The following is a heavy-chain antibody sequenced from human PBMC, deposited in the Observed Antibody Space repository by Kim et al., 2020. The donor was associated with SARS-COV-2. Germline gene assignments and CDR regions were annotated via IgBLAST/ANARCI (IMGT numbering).Heavy chain of an antibody. D-gene: IGHD3-16*01. Sequence: GGSLRLSCTASGFTFSGFVMHWVRQTSGKGLEWVGRIKSKADSYTTTYAASVKGRFIISRDDSKNTAYLQMNSLQTEDTAVYYCSRRDLGTAFDPWGQGTLVTVSS. V-gene: IGHV3-73*01. CDR1: GFTFSGFV. CDR3: SRRDLGTAFDP. CDR2: IKSKADSYTT. J-gene: IGHJ5*02.